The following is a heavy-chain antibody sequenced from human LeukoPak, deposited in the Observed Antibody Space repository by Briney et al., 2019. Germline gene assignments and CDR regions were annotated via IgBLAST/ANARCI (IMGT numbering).Heavy chain of an antibody. CDR3: ARDKVVGPTFFDS. V-gene: IGHV3-7*05. Sequence: PGGALRLSCAASGLTFSMYWMSWGREAPGKGGERGANINKDGGEKKYVDSVKGGFTISRDNAKNSLYVQVDSLRAEDTAVYYCARDKVVGPTFFDSWGQGTLVTASS. CDR2: INKDGGEK. CDR1: GLTFSMYW. J-gene: IGHJ4*02. D-gene: IGHD1-26*01.